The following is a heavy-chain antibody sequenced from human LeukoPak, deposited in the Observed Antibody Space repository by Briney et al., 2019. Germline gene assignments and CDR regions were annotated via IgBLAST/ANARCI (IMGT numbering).Heavy chain of an antibody. CDR1: DDSISDYY. V-gene: IGHV4-4*09. Sequence: PSQTLSLTCTVSDDSISDYYWSWIRHPPGKGLEWIGYIYTRGTANYNPSPKTRVTMSADTSKNQFSLKLDSVTAADTAVYYCARSRPAPKEFDHWGQGTLVTVSS. CDR3: ARSRPAPKEFDH. CDR2: IYTRGTA. D-gene: IGHD2-2*01. J-gene: IGHJ4*02.